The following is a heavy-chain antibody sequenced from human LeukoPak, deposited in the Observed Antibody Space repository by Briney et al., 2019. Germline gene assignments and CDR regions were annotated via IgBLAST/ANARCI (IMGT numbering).Heavy chain of an antibody. Sequence: GGSLRLSCVASGFAFSDDSMNWVRQPPGKGLQWVSSVSSTSKYIYYADSVKGRFTISRDNAKNSLFLQMNNLRVDDSAVYYCAREYTAMAYDYWGQGNLVTVSS. CDR2: VSSTSKYI. D-gene: IGHD5-18*01. CDR3: AREYTAMAYDY. J-gene: IGHJ4*02. V-gene: IGHV3-21*01. CDR1: GFAFSDDS.